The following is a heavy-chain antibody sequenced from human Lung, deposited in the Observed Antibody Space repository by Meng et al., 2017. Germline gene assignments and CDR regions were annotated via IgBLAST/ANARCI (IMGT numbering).Heavy chain of an antibody. CDR1: GFTFSNAW. CDR3: SGHVDY. Sequence: VQLVDLGGGFVKPGGSLRLSCAASGFTFSNAWMTWVRQAPGKGLEWIGRMKSNVDGGTVDYAAAVKGRFFISRDDSENTFYLQMNSLKTEDTAVYYCSGHVDYWGHGTLVTVSS. V-gene: IGHV3-15*01. J-gene: IGHJ4*01. CDR2: MKSNVDGGTV.